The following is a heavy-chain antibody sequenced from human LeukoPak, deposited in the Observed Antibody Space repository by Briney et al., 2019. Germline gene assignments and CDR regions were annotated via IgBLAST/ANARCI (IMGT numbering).Heavy chain of an antibody. V-gene: IGHV4-34*01. CDR1: GGSFSGYY. CDR2: INHSGST. Sequence: PSETLSLTCAVYGGSFSGYYWSWIRQPPGKGLEWIGEINHSGSTNYNPSLKSRVTISVDRSKNQFSLKLSSVTAADTAVYYCASGTTVTPSAYWGQGTLVTVSS. J-gene: IGHJ4*02. CDR3: ASGTTVTPSAY. D-gene: IGHD4-17*01.